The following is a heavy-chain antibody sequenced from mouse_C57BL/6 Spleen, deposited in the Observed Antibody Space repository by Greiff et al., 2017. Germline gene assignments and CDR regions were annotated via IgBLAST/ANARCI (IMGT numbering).Heavy chain of an antibody. V-gene: IGHV14-1*01. CDR3: TTPYGSSFAMDY. D-gene: IGHD1-1*01. CDR1: GFNIKDYY. J-gene: IGHJ4*01. Sequence: EVKLQESGAELVRPGASVKLSCTASGFNIKDYYMHWVKQRPEQGLEWIGRIDPEDGDTEYAPKFQGKATMTADTSSNTAYLQLSSLTSEDTAVYYCTTPYGSSFAMDYWGQGTSVTVSS. CDR2: IDPEDGDT.